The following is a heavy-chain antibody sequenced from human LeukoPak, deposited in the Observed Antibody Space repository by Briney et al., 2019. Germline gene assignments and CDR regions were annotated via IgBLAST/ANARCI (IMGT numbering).Heavy chain of an antibody. D-gene: IGHD3-10*01. CDR2: INNDGSDT. Sequence: GGSLRLSCAASGFTFSSYAMSWVRQAPGKGLVWVSRINNDGSDTRYADSVRGRFTISRDNAKNTLYLQMNSLRAEDTAVYYCARVSGLGMNEYYQHWGQGTLVTVPS. V-gene: IGHV3-74*01. J-gene: IGHJ1*01. CDR3: ARVSGLGMNEYYQH. CDR1: GFTFSSYA.